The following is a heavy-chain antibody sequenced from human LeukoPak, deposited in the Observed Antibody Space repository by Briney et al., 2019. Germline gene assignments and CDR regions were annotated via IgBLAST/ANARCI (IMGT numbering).Heavy chain of an antibody. D-gene: IGHD3-10*01. J-gene: IGHJ6*03. CDR2: IRSKAYGGTT. V-gene: IGHV3-49*04. CDR1: GFTFGDYT. CDR3: TGGFGDLFSHYYHYMDV. Sequence: QSGGSLRLSCTASGFTFGDYTMSWVRQAPGKGLEWVGFIRSKAYGGTTEYAASVKGRFTISRDDSKSIAYLQMNSLKTEDTAVYYCTGGFGDLFSHYYHYMDVWGKGTTVTISS.